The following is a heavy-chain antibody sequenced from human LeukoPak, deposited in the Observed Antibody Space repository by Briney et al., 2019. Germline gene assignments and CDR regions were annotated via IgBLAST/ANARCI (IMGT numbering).Heavy chain of an antibody. CDR2: ISSSSSTI. J-gene: IGHJ4*02. CDR1: GFTFSSYS. V-gene: IGHV3-48*01. Sequence: GGSLRLSCAASGFTFSSYSMNWVRQAPGKGLEWVSYISSSSSTIYYADSVKGRFTISRDNAKNSLYLQMSSLRAEDTAVYYCARDGYCSGGSCYSSVDYWGQGTLVTVSS. CDR3: ARDGYCSGGSCYSSVDY. D-gene: IGHD2-15*01.